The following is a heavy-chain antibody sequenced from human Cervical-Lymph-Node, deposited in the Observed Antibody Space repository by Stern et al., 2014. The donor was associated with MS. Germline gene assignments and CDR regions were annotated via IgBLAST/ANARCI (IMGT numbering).Heavy chain of an antibody. CDR2: ILPIFGTA. CDR1: GGTFSSYA. Sequence: QVQLVESGAEVKKPGSSVKVSCKASGGTFSSYAISWVRQAPGQGLEWMXGILPIFGTANYAQKFQGRVTIIADEATSTAYMELSSLRSEDTAVYYCARGEKQWLSLWDYWGQGTLVTVSS. D-gene: IGHD6-19*01. CDR3: ARGEKQWLSLWDY. V-gene: IGHV1-69*01. J-gene: IGHJ4*02.